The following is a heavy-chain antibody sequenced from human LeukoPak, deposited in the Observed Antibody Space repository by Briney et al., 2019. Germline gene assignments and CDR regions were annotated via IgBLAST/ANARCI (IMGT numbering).Heavy chain of an antibody. D-gene: IGHD2-15*01. CDR2: LRYDGSNK. CDR3: AKDARYCSGGSCYPYYYYYMDV. CDR1: GFTFRSYG. J-gene: IGHJ6*03. V-gene: IGHV3-30*02. Sequence: GGSLRLSCGASGFTFRSYGMHWVRQAPGKGLEWVAFLRYDGSNKDYADSVKGRFTISRDNSKNSLYLQMNSLRTEDTALYYCAKDARYCSGGSCYPYYYYYMDVWGKGTTVTVSS.